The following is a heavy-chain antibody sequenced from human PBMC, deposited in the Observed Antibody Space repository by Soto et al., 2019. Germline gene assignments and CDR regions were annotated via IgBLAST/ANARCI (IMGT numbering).Heavy chain of an antibody. CDR3: ARGGRRGVRGVIAKYHTYMDV. CDR2: INHSGST. J-gene: IGHJ6*03. Sequence: SETLSLTCAVYGGSFSGYYWSWIRQPPGKGLEWIGEINHSGSTNYNPSLKSRVTISVDTSKNQFSLRLSPVTAADTAVYYCARGGRRGVRGVIAKYHTYMDVWGKGTTVTVSS. CDR1: GGSFSGYY. V-gene: IGHV4-34*01. D-gene: IGHD3-10*01.